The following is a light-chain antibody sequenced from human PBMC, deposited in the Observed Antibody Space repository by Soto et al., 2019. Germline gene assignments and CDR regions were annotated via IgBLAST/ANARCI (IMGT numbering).Light chain of an antibody. Sequence: EIVMTQSPATLSVSPGERATLSCRASQSVSSNLAWYQQKPGQAPRLLIYGASTMATGIPARFSGSGSGTEFNLTISSLQSEDFAVYYCQHQGTFGQGTKREIK. V-gene: IGKV3-15*01. CDR2: GAS. J-gene: IGKJ2*01. CDR3: QHQGT. CDR1: QSVSSN.